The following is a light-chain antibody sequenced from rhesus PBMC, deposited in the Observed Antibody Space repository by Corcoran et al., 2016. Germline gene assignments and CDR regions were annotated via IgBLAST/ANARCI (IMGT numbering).Light chain of an antibody. CDR3: QQRNTYPPT. Sequence: DIQLTQSPSSLSASVGDRVTLTCRASQGISSYLAWYQQKSGKAPKLLNYDASNLESGVPSRFSGSGYGTEFTLTISSLQPEDFATYYGQQRNTYPPTFGQGTKVEIK. V-gene: IGKV1-38*01. CDR2: DAS. J-gene: IGKJ1*01. CDR1: QGISSY.